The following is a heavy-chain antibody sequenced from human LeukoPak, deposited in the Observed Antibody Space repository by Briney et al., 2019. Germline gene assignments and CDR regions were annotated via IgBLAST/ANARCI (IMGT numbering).Heavy chain of an antibody. V-gene: IGHV4-34*01. Sequence: SETLSLTCAVYGGSFSGYYWSWIRQPPGKGLEWIGEINHSGSTNYNPSLKSRVAISVDTSKNQFSLKLSSVTAADTAVYYCARGLYEQWLVPLHLDYWGQGTLVTVSS. CDR2: INHSGST. CDR1: GGSFSGYY. J-gene: IGHJ4*02. CDR3: ARGLYEQWLVPLHLDY. D-gene: IGHD6-19*01.